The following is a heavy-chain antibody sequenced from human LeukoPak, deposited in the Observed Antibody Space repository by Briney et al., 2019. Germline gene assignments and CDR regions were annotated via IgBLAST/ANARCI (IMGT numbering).Heavy chain of an antibody. J-gene: IGHJ6*02. V-gene: IGHV3-23*01. D-gene: IGHD2/OR15-2a*01. CDR2: ISASGGTT. CDR3: ARALSMQTTTARRGIDV. CDR1: GFTFSSHA. Sequence: GGSLRLSCGGSGFTFSSHAMTWVRQAAGKGLEWVSTISASGGTTSYSDSVRGRFTISRDNSKDTLFVQMNSLRVEDTGIYYCARALSMQTTTARRGIDVWGQGTTVTVSS.